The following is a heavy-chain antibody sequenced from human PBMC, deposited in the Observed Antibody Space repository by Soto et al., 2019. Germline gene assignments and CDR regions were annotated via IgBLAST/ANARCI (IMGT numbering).Heavy chain of an antibody. V-gene: IGHV5-51*01. J-gene: IGHJ4*02. CDR3: ARLVSGTYYPPFEY. D-gene: IGHD1-26*01. CDR2: IYPGDSYT. CDR1: GYIFTSYW. Sequence: ESLKICFKGSGYIFTSYWIGWVRQIPGKGLEWMGIIYPGDSYTRYSPSFQGRVTISADKSISTAYLQWSSLRASDTAMYYCARLVSGTYYPPFEYWGQGTLVTAPQ.